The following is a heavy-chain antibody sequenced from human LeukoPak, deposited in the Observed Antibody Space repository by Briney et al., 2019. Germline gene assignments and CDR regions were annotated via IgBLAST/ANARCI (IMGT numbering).Heavy chain of an antibody. D-gene: IGHD6-19*01. Sequence: GGSLRLSCAASGFIFSNYAMSWVRQAPGKGLEWVSAISHSGGCTYYADSVRGRFTISRDNSKNTLFLQMNSLRAEDTAVYYCAKKYSSGWYGGNYYGMDVWGQGTTVTVSS. CDR1: GFIFSNYA. V-gene: IGHV3-23*01. J-gene: IGHJ6*02. CDR2: ISHSGGCT. CDR3: AKKYSSGWYGGNYYGMDV.